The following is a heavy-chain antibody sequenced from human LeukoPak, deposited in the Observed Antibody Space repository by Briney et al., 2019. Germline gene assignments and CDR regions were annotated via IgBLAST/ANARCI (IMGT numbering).Heavy chain of an antibody. J-gene: IGHJ5*02. CDR3: ARGAQWLVP. V-gene: IGHV1-18*01. Sequence: VSVKVSCKASGYTFTSYVTSWVRQAPGQGLEWMGWISGYDGNTKYAQKFQGRVTMTTDTFTSTAYMELRNLTSDDTAVFYCARGAQWLVPWGQGTLVTVSS. D-gene: IGHD6-19*01. CDR1: GYTFTSYV. CDR2: ISGYDGNT.